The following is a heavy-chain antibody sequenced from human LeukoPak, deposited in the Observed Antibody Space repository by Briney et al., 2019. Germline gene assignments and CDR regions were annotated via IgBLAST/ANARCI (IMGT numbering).Heavy chain of an antibody. J-gene: IGHJ3*02. CDR1: GGTFSSYA. V-gene: IGHV1-69*05. CDR2: IIPIFGTA. Sequence: GASVKVSCKAPGGTFSSYAISWVRQAPGQGLEWMGGIIPIFGTANYAQKFQGRVTITTDESTSTAYMELSSLRSEDTAVYYCASTGSTLHAFDIWGQGTMVTVSS. CDR3: ASTGSTLHAFDI. D-gene: IGHD2-2*01.